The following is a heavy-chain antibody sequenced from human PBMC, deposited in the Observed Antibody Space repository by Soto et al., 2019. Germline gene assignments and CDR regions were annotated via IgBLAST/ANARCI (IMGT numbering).Heavy chain of an antibody. CDR2: IYLGDSDT. CDR3: AKFGTAVTVAGTVDY. Sequence: GESLKISCKASGYRFTSYWIGWVRQMPGKGLEWIGFIYLGDSDTRYSPSFQGQVTISADKSISTAYLQWSSLKASDTAMYYCAKFGTAVTVAGTVDYWGQGTLVTVSS. CDR1: GYRFTSYW. V-gene: IGHV5-51*01. J-gene: IGHJ4*02. D-gene: IGHD6-19*01.